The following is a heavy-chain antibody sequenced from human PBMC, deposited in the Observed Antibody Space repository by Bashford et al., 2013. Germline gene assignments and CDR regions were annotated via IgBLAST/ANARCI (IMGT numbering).Heavy chain of an antibody. Sequence: SETLSLTCTVSGGSISSYYWSWIRQPPGKGLEWIGRIYTSGSTNYNPSLKSRVTMSVDTSKNQFSLKLSSVTAADTAVYYCARDREEAAAGLYFDYVGPGNPGHRLL. D-gene: IGHD6-13*01. J-gene: IGHJ4*02. CDR1: GGSISSYY. CDR2: IYTSGST. CDR3: ARDREEAAAGLYFDY. V-gene: IGHV4-4*07.